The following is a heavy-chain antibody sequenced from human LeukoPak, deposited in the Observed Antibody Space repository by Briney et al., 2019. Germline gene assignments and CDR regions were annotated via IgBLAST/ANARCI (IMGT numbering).Heavy chain of an antibody. CDR3: AKDFYDTSANGAFDI. CDR1: GFTFSTYA. CDR2: ISYDGTNK. D-gene: IGHD2/OR15-2a*01. Sequence: GRPLRLSCVASGFTFSTYAMHWVRQAPGTGLEWVAVISYDGTNKYYADSLKGRFTISRDNSKNTMYLQVNSLRPGDTAVYYCAKDFYDTSANGAFDIRGHGTMVSVSS. J-gene: IGHJ3*02. V-gene: IGHV3-30*18.